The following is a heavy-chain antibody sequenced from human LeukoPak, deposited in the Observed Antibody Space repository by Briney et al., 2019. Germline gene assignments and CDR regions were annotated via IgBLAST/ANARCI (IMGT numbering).Heavy chain of an antibody. V-gene: IGHV4-39*07. CDR2: IFYSGST. J-gene: IGHJ3*02. D-gene: IGHD6-6*01. Sequence: PSETLSLTCTVSSGSISTSNYYWGWVRQPPGKALEWIGNIFYSGSTYYSPSLKSRVTISVDTSKNQFSLKLSSVAAADTAVYYCARIAARCWAFDIWGQGTMVTVSS. CDR3: ARIAARCWAFDI. CDR1: SGSISTSNYY.